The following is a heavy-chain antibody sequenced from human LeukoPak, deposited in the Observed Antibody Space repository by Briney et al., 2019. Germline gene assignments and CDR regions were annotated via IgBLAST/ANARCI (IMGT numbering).Heavy chain of an antibody. CDR3: ARVSIFGVVIPPDF. CDR2: ISSDGSTK. V-gene: IGHV3-30*01. J-gene: IGHJ4*02. D-gene: IGHD3-3*02. CDR1: GFTFSSYA. Sequence: GGSLRLSCAASGFTFSSYAIHWVRQAPGKGLEWVAVISSDGSTKYYADSVKGRFTISRDNSKNTLYLQMNSLRAEGTAVYYCARVSIFGVVIPPDFWGQGTLVTVSS.